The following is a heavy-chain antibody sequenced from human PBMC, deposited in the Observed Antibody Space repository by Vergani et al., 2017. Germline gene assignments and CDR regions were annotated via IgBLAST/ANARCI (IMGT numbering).Heavy chain of an antibody. J-gene: IGHJ6*02. CDR2: ISAYNGNT. CDR3: ARGNTIFGVPGMDV. CDR1: GYTFTSIV. D-gene: IGHD3-3*01. Sequence: QVQLVQSGAEVKKPGASVKVSCKASGYTFTSIVTSGFGQAPGKGFEGWGWISAYNGNTNYAQKLQGRVTMTTDTSTSTAYMELRSLRSDDTAVYYCARGNTIFGVPGMDVWGQGTTVTVSS. V-gene: IGHV1-18*01.